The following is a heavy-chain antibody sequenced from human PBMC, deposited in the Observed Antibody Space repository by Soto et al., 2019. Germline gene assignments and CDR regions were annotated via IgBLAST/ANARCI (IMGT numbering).Heavy chain of an antibody. D-gene: IGHD2-15*01. V-gene: IGHV3-23*01. CDR3: APWWRGMDV. J-gene: IGHJ6*02. CDR1: GFTFSSYA. Sequence: GGSLRLSCAASGFTFSSYAMSWVRQAPGKGLEWVSAISGSGGSTYYADSVKGRLTISRDNSKNTLYLQMNSLRAEDTAAYYCAPWWRGMDVWGQGTTVTVSS. CDR2: ISGSGGST.